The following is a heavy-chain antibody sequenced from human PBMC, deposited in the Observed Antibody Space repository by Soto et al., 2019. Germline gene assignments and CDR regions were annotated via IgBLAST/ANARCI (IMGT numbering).Heavy chain of an antibody. V-gene: IGHV5-51*01. CDR2: IYPTDSDT. J-gene: IGHJ4*02. CDR1: GYSFTTYW. Sequence: PGESLKISCKGSGYSFTTYWIGWVRQMPGKGLEWMGIIYPTDSDTRYSPSFQGQVTISADQSISTAYLQWSSLKASDTAMYYCARTVREQWLADYWGRGTLVTVSS. D-gene: IGHD6-19*01. CDR3: ARTVREQWLADY.